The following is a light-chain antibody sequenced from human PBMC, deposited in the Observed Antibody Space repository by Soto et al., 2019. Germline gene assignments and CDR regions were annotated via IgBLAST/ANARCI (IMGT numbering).Light chain of an antibody. J-gene: IGKJ2*01. Sequence: EIVLTQSPGTLSLSRGERATLFCKASQTIKNNYVAWYQQRVGQAPRLLIYGASNRATGIQDRFSGSGSGTDFTLTISRLEPEDFAVYSCQQYGTFPYVFGQGTKLEIK. CDR3: QQYGTFPYV. CDR1: QTIKNNY. CDR2: GAS. V-gene: IGKV3-20*01.